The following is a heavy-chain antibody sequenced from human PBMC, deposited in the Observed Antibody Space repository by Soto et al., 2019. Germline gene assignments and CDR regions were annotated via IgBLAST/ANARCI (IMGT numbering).Heavy chain of an antibody. CDR2: IIPIFGTA. D-gene: IGHD5-12*01. Sequence: QVQLVQSGAEVKKPGSSVKVSCKASGGTFSSYAISWVRQAPGQGLEWMGGIIPIFGTANYAQKFQGRVTITADESTSTAYMELSSLRSEDTAVXXXXXXRGYSGYDPPLGDYWGQGTLVTVXX. J-gene: IGHJ4*02. CDR3: XXXRGYSGYDPPLGDY. V-gene: IGHV1-69*01. CDR1: GGTFSSYA.